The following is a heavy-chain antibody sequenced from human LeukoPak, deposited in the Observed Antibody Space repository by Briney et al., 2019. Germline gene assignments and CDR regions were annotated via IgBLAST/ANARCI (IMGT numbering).Heavy chain of an antibody. D-gene: IGHD3-10*01. CDR2: ISYDGCNK. V-gene: IGHV3-30*18. J-gene: IGHJ4*02. CDR3: AKDLGYGSGSFDY. CDR1: GFTFSSYG. Sequence: GGSLRLSCAASGFTFSSYGMHWVRQAPGKGLEWVAVISYDGCNKYYADSVKGRFTISRDNSKNTLYLQMNSLRAEDTAVYYCAKDLGYGSGSFDYWGQGTLVTVSS.